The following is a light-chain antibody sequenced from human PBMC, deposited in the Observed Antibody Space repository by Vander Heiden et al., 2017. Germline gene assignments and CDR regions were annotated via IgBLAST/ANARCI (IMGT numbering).Light chain of an antibody. Sequence: QLARSLTTSASRSPKQAHTISCTEASSYIGVYKDGSWYQQDPGQDPTPIIYNDTKRPSGVPDRFSGSKSGNTASLTVAGLQADDEADYCCSSYGGSMNLLFGGGTKVTVL. CDR3: SSYGGSMNLL. J-gene: IGLJ2*01. V-gene: IGLV2-8*01. CDR2: NDT. CDR1: SSYIGVYKD.